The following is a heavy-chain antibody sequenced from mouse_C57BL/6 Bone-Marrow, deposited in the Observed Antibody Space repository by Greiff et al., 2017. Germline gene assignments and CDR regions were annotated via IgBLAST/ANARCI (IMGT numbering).Heavy chain of an antibody. V-gene: IGHV1-18*01. Sequence: EVKLMESGPELVKPGASVKIPCKASGYTFTDYNMDWVKQSHGKSLEWIGDINPNNGGTIYNQKFKGKATLTVDKSSSTAYMELRSLTSEDTAVYYCAREGYSNYYAMDYWGQGTSVTVSS. J-gene: IGHJ4*01. CDR1: GYTFTDYN. CDR3: AREGYSNYYAMDY. D-gene: IGHD2-5*01. CDR2: INPNNGGT.